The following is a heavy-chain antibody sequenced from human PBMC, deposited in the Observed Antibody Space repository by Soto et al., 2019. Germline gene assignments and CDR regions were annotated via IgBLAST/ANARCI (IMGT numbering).Heavy chain of an antibody. CDR3: ARRFGRGGSADRDISYYGMDV. Sequence: ASVKVSCKASGYTFTSYYMHWVRQAPGQGLEWMGIINPSGGSTSYAQKFQGRVTMTRDTSTSTVYMELSSLRSEDTAVYYCARRFGRGGSADRDISYYGMDVWGQGTTVTVSS. J-gene: IGHJ6*02. CDR2: INPSGGST. D-gene: IGHD2-15*01. CDR1: GYTFTSYY. V-gene: IGHV1-46*01.